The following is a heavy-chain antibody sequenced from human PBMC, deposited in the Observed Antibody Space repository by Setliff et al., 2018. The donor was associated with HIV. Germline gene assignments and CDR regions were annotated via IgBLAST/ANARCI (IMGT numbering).Heavy chain of an antibody. CDR1: NGSFSGYY. V-gene: IGHV4-34*01. Sequence: SETLSLTCAVYNGSFSGYYWSWIRQPPGKGLEWIGEINHSGSTNYKPSLKSRVTISVDTSKNQFSLKLSSLTAADMALYYCARDHYGDVWGTYRPDAFDVWGQGTMVTVSS. J-gene: IGHJ3*01. D-gene: IGHD3-16*02. CDR3: ARDHYGDVWGTYRPDAFDV. CDR2: INHSGST.